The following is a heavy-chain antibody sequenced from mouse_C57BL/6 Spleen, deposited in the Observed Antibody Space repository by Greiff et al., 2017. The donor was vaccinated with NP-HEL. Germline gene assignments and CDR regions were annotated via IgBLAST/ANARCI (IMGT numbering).Heavy chain of an antibody. CDR1: GYTFTSYW. CDR2: IHPNSGST. CDR3: ARYSPGKAMDY. V-gene: IGHV1-64*01. J-gene: IGHJ4*01. Sequence: ESGAELVKPGASVKLSCKASGYTFTSYWMHWVKQRPGQGLEWIGMIHPNSGSTNYNEKFKSKATLTVDKSSSTAYMQLSSLTSEDSAVYYCARYSPGKAMDYWGQGTSVTVSS.